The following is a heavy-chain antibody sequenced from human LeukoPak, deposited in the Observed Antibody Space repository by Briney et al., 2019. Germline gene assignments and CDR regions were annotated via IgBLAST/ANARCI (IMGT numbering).Heavy chain of an antibody. CDR3: ARGWGMVLDY. CDR1: GGSFSGYY. V-gene: IGHV4-34*01. J-gene: IGHJ4*02. CDR2: INHSGST. D-gene: IGHD3-16*01. Sequence: SETLSLTCAVYGGSFSGYYWSWIRQPPGKGLEWIGEINHSGSTNYNPSLKSRVTISVNTSKNHFSLKLSSVPAADTAVYYCARGWGMVLDYWGQGTLVTVSS.